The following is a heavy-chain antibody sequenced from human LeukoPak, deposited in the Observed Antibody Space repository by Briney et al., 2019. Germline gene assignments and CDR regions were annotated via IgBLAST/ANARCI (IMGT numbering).Heavy chain of an antibody. CDR2: IYRSGNT. CDR1: GGSISSYY. Sequence: SETLSLTCTVSGGSISSYYWSWIRQPPGKGLEWIGRIYRSGNTNYNPSLKNRVTMSIDTSQNQFSLKLSSVTAADTAVYYCARDWDVLRSFDWFNWFDPWGQGTLVTVSS. D-gene: IGHD3-9*01. V-gene: IGHV4-4*07. J-gene: IGHJ5*02. CDR3: ARDWDVLRSFDWFNWFDP.